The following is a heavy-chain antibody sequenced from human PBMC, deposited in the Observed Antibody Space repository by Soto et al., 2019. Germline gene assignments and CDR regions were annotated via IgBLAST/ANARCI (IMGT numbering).Heavy chain of an antibody. CDR1: GYTFTSYG. D-gene: IGHD1-7*01. CDR3: AREGGSPGPYNWNYSPPYYGMDV. CDR2: ISAYNGNT. V-gene: IGHV1-18*01. Sequence: QVQLVQSGAEVKKPGASVKVSCKASGYTFTSYGISWVRQAPGQGLEWVGWISAYNGNTNYAQKLQGRATMTTDTSTSTASMELRSLRSDDTAVYYCAREGGSPGPYNWNYSPPYYGMDVWGQGTTVTVSS. J-gene: IGHJ6*02.